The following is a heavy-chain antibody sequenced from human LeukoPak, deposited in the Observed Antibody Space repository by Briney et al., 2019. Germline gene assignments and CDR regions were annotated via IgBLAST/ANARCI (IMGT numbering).Heavy chain of an antibody. CDR3: ASENTSDGWYYYGMDV. V-gene: IGHV3-30*14. Sequence: GGSLRLSYAASGFTFTNFAMNWVRQAPGKGLEWVAVISYDGSNKYYADSVKGRFTISRDNSKETLWLQMNNLKVEDTAVYYCASENTSDGWYYYGMDVWGQGTTVTVSS. D-gene: IGHD6-19*01. J-gene: IGHJ6*02. CDR1: GFTFTNFA. CDR2: ISYDGSNK.